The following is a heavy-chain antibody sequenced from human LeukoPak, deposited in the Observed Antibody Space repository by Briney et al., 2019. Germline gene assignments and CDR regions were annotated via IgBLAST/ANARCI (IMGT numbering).Heavy chain of an antibody. CDR1: DVSISSYY. CDR2: IYTSGST. D-gene: IGHD6-13*01. CDR3: ARHASSSWSGHFFGY. J-gene: IGHJ4*02. V-gene: IGHV4-4*09. Sequence: PSETLSLTCTVSDVSISSYYWSWIRQPPGKGLEWIGYIYTSGSTNYNPSLKSRVTISVDTSKNQFSLKLSSVTAADTAVYYCARHASSSWSGHFFGYWGQGTLVTVSS.